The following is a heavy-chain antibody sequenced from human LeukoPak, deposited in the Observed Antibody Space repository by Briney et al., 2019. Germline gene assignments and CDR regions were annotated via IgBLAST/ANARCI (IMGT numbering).Heavy chain of an antibody. D-gene: IGHD2-15*01. CDR1: GGSFSGYY. CDR3: NFLGYCSGGSCYGNAFDI. Sequence: SETLSLTCAVCGGSFSGYYWSWIRQPPGKGLEWIGEINHSGSTNYNPSLKSRVTISVDTSKNQFSLKLSSVTAADTAVYYCNFLGYCSGGSCYGNAFDIWGQGTMVTVSS. CDR2: INHSGST. V-gene: IGHV4-34*01. J-gene: IGHJ3*02.